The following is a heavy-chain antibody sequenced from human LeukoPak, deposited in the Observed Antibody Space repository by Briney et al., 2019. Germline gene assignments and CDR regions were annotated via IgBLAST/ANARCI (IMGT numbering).Heavy chain of an antibody. Sequence: SETLSLTCTVSGGSISSTSYNWGWLRQPPGTGLEWIGAFYYSGSAYYNPSLKSRVTISADTSKNRLSLKLSSVTAADTAIYYCARVTDDSSGYPDYWGQGTLVTVSS. CDR1: GGSISSTSYN. J-gene: IGHJ4*02. CDR2: FYYSGSA. CDR3: ARVTDDSSGYPDY. V-gene: IGHV4-39*07. D-gene: IGHD3-22*01.